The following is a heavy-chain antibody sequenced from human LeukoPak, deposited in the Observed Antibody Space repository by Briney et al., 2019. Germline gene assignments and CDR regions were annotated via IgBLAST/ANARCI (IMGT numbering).Heavy chain of an antibody. CDR2: ISSSSGYI. V-gene: IGHV3-21*01. D-gene: IGHD3-10*01. CDR1: GFTFSNYI. Sequence: SGGSLRLSCAASGFTFSNYIMNWVRQAPGKGLEWVSSISSSSGYIFYADSVKGRFTISRDNAKNSLYLQMSSLRAEDTAVYYCARPNYFGSGSYFYYYGMDVWGQGTTVTVSS. J-gene: IGHJ6*02. CDR3: ARPNYFGSGSYFYYYGMDV.